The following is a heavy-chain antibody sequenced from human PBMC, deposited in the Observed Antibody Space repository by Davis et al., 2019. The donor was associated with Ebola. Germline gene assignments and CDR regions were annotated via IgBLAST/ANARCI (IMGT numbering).Heavy chain of an antibody. Sequence: GGSLRLSCTASGFTVSDYAMSWVRQAPGKGLEWVSTLSGSGGSRYYADSVKGRFAISRDNSKNTLFLQMNSLRAEDTALYYCARILQSYDSGGYYRDAFDIWGQGTKVTVSS. CDR3: ARILQSYDSGGYYRDAFDI. V-gene: IGHV3-23*01. CDR2: LSGSGGSR. J-gene: IGHJ3*02. CDR1: GFTVSDYA. D-gene: IGHD3-22*01.